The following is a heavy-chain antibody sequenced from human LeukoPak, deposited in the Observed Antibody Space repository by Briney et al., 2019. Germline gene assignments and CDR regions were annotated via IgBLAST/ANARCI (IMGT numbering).Heavy chain of an antibody. Sequence: SETLSLTCTVSGGSISSSDYYWGWVHQPPGKGLEWIGSIFYSGAAHCNPSLKSRVTISVDTSNNQFSLMLSSVTAADTAVYYCARRIANRNWFDPWGQGTLVTVSS. D-gene: IGHD1/OR15-1a*01. CDR2: IFYSGAA. CDR3: ARRIANRNWFDP. V-gene: IGHV4-39*01. CDR1: GGSISSSDYY. J-gene: IGHJ5*02.